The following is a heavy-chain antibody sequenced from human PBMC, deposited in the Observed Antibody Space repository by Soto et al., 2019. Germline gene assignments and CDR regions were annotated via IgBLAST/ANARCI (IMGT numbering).Heavy chain of an antibody. J-gene: IGHJ4*02. Sequence: EVQLVESGGDLVKPGGCLRLSCAASGITFTNAWMSWVRQAPGKGLKWVGRIKNRADGGTTDYAAPVRGRFTISRDDSKNTLFLQMNSLEAEDTAVYYCTTDPGDYEDFWGQGTLVTVSS. CDR1: GITFTNAW. D-gene: IGHD4-17*01. CDR3: TTDPGDYEDF. V-gene: IGHV3-15*01. CDR2: IKNRADGGTT.